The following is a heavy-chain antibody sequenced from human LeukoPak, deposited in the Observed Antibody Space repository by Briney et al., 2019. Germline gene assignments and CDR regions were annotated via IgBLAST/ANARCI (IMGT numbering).Heavy chain of an antibody. J-gene: IGHJ5*02. V-gene: IGHV1-18*01. D-gene: IGHD4-17*01. CDR3: AREIDDYVSWFDP. Sequence: GASVKLSCKASGYTVTSYGISWVRQAPRQGLEWLGWISAYNGNTNYAQKLQGRVTMTTDTSTSTAYMEVRSLRSDDTAVYYCAREIDDYVSWFDPWGQGTLVTVSS. CDR2: ISAYNGNT. CDR1: GYTVTSYG.